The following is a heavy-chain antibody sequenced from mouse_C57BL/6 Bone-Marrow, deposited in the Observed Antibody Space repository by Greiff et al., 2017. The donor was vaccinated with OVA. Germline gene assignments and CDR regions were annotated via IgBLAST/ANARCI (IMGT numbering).Heavy chain of an antibody. Sequence: VQVVESGPELVKPGASVKISCKASGYAFSSSWMNWVKQRPGKGLEWIGRIYPGDGDTNYNGKFKGKATLTADKSSSTAYMQLSSLTSEDSAVYFCASRNWDWFAYWGQGTLVTVSA. CDR3: ASRNWDWFAY. CDR1: GYAFSSSW. CDR2: IYPGDGDT. J-gene: IGHJ3*01. D-gene: IGHD4-1*02. V-gene: IGHV1-82*01.